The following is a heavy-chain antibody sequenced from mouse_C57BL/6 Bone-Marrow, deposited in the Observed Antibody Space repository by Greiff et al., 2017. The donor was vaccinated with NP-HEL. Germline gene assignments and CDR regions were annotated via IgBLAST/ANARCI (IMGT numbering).Heavy chain of an antibody. D-gene: IGHD1-1*01. J-gene: IGHJ4*01. CDR2: IDPSDSYT. V-gene: IGHV1-69*01. CDR3: ARRSPYGDYAMDY. Sequence: QVQLKQPGAELVMPGASVKLSCKASGYTFTSYWMHWVKQRPGQGLEWIGEIDPSDSYTNYNQKFKGKSTLTVDKSSSTAYMQLSSLTSEDSAVYYCARRSPYGDYAMDYWGQGTSVTVSS. CDR1: GYTFTSYW.